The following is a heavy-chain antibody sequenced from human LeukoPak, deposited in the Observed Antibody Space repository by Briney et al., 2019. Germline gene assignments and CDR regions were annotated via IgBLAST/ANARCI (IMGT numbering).Heavy chain of an antibody. J-gene: IGHJ5*02. Sequence: ASVKVSCKASGCTFTSYDINGVRQATGQGLEWMGWMNPNSGNTGYAQKFQGRVTITRNTSISTAYMELSSLRSADTAVYYCARGIVVPRAHMSPRFDPSGQGTLVTVSS. CDR1: GCTFTSYD. V-gene: IGHV1-8*03. D-gene: IGHD2-2*01. CDR3: ARGIVVPRAHMSPRFDP. CDR2: MNPNSGNT.